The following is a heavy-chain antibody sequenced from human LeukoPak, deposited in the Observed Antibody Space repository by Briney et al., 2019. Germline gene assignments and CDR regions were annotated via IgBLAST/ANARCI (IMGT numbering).Heavy chain of an antibody. V-gene: IGHV4-59*08. CDR2: IYYSGST. Sequence: SETLSLTCTVSSGSIYGYYWSWIRQPPGKGLEWIGYIYYSGSTNYNPSLKSRVTISVDTSKNQFSLNLSSVTAADTAVYYCARAPGRQQLIDYWGQGTLVTVSS. CDR1: SGSIYGYY. J-gene: IGHJ4*02. CDR3: ARAPGRQQLIDY. D-gene: IGHD6-13*01.